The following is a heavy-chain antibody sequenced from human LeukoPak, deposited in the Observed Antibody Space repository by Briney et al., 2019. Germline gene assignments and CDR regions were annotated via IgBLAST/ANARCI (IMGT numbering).Heavy chain of an antibody. CDR1: GYTFTGYY. Sequence: APVKVSCKASGYTFTGYYMHWVRQAPGQGLEWMGIINPSGGSTSYAQKFQGRVTMTRDMSTSTVYMELSSLRSEDTAVYYCARDHGRIAAAGPYWYFDLWGRGTLVTVSS. V-gene: IGHV1-46*01. J-gene: IGHJ2*01. CDR2: INPSGGST. D-gene: IGHD6-13*01. CDR3: ARDHGRIAAAGPYWYFDL.